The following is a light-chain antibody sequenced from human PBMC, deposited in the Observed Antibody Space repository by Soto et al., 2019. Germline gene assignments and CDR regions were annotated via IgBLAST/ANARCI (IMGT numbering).Light chain of an antibody. CDR1: ISDIGGYNY. V-gene: IGLV2-14*01. CDR3: SSYTNKNSYIL. J-gene: IGLJ2*01. Sequence: QSVLTQPASVSGTPGQSITISCTGTISDIGGYNYVSWYQQFPGKAPKLIILEVSDRPSGVSDRFSGSKSGNTASLTISGLQAEDEADYYCSSYTNKNSYILFGGGTKLTVL. CDR2: EVS.